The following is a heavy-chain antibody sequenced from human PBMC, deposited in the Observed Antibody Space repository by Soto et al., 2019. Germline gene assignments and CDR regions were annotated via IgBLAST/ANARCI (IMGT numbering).Heavy chain of an antibody. Sequence: QVQLVESGGGVVKPAGSLRLSCAASGFTFSDYFMSWIRQAPGKGLEWVSFISGSSDNIKYADSVKGRFTISRDNAKNSLYLQMNSLRTEDTAVYYCARRIGAAMGRRLGNWFDPWGQGTLVTVSS. CDR1: GFTFSDYF. CDR2: ISGSSDNI. D-gene: IGHD5-18*01. J-gene: IGHJ5*02. CDR3: ARRIGAAMGRRLGNWFDP. V-gene: IGHV3-11*05.